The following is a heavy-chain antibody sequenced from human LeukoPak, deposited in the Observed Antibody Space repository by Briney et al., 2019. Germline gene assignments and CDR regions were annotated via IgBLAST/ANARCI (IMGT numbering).Heavy chain of an antibody. V-gene: IGHV3-48*01. J-gene: IGHJ4*02. CDR1: GFSFSTYS. D-gene: IGHD5-24*01. Sequence: GGSLRLSCAASGFSFSTYSMNWVRQAPGKGLDWVSYISSLGSTMYYADSVKGRFTISRDNAKNSLYLQMDGLRAEDTAVYYCARGEQEMATMSIDYWGQGTLVTVSS. CDR3: ARGEQEMATMSIDY. CDR2: ISSLGSTM.